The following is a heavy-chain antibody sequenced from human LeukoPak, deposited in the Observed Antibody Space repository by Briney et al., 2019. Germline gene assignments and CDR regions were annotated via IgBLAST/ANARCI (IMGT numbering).Heavy chain of an antibody. J-gene: IGHJ5*02. V-gene: IGHV3-74*01. CDR1: GFTFSRYW. D-gene: IGHD3-22*01. CDR3: AREGSYLNSGGSYYLHWLDP. CDR2: SDTEGSMT. Sequence: GGSLRLSCAASGFTFSRYWMHWVRQAPGKGLEWVSYSDTEGSMTSYADSVKGRFTISRDNAKNTLYLEMHSLRVEDTAIYYCAREGSYLNSGGSYYLHWLDPWGQGTLVTVSS.